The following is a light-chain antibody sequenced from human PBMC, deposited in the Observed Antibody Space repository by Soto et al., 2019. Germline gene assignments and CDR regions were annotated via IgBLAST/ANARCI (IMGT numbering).Light chain of an antibody. J-gene: IGKJ4*01. CDR1: QSIRSW. Sequence: DIQMTQSPSTLSASVGDRVTITCRASQSIRSWLAWYQQKPGKAPKVLIYKASSLESGVQSRFSGSGSGTEFTLTISSLQPDDFATYYCQQYENYPFTFGGGTKVAIK. CDR2: KAS. CDR3: QQYENYPFT. V-gene: IGKV1-5*03.